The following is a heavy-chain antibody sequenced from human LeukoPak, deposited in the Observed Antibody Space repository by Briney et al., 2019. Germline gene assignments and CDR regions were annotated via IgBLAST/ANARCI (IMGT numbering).Heavy chain of an antibody. CDR2: ISGSGGST. CDR3: AKKYYYGSGSSPDAFDI. V-gene: IGHV3-23*01. CDR1: GFTFSSYG. D-gene: IGHD3-10*01. Sequence: GGTLRLSCAVSGFTFSSYGMSWVRQAPGKGLEWVSAISGSGGSTYYADSVKGRFTISRDNSKNTLYLQMNSLRAEDTAVYYCAKKYYYGSGSSPDAFDIWGQGTMVTVSS. J-gene: IGHJ3*02.